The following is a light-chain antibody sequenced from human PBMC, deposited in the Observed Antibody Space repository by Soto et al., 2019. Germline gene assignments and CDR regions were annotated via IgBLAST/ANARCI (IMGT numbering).Light chain of an antibody. J-gene: IGKJ2*01. V-gene: IGKV3-15*01. Sequence: EIVMTQSPATPSVSPGGSATLSCRASQHVSSNFAWYRQKPGQAPTLLIYRASTRATGIPARFSGSGSGTDFTLTISSLQSEDFAVYYCQQYNNWPYTFSQGTKLEIK. CDR2: RAS. CDR1: QHVSSN. CDR3: QQYNNWPYT.